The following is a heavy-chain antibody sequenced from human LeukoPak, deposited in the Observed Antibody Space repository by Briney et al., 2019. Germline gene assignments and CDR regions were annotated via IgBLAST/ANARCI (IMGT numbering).Heavy chain of an antibody. CDR3: AKSHSSTLTWFDP. CDR1: GYSFATYW. J-gene: IGHJ5*02. Sequence: GEPLNISCKGSGYSFATYWIAWVRQPPGKGLEWMGIICPLDSDTKYNPSFQGQVYISDDKSISTAYLQWSSLQASDTAIYYCAKSHSSTLTWFDPWGQGTLV. CDR2: ICPLDSDT. V-gene: IGHV5-51*01.